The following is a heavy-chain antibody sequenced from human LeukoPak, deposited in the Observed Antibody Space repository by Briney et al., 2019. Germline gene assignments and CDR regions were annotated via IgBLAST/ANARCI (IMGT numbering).Heavy chain of an antibody. CDR2: IYHSGST. V-gene: IGHV4-38-2*02. Sequence: PSETLSLTCTVSGYSISSGYYWGWIRQPPGKGLEWIGSIYHSGSTYYNPSLKSRVTISVDTSKNQFSLKLSSVTAADTAVYYCARATLGTTYYYYYYMDVWGKGTTVTVSS. D-gene: IGHD2/OR15-2a*01. CDR1: GYSISSGYY. CDR3: ARATLGTTYYYYYYMDV. J-gene: IGHJ6*03.